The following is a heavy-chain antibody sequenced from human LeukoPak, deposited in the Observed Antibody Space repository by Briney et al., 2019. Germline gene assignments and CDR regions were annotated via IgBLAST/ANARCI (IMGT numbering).Heavy chain of an antibody. V-gene: IGHV3-66*01. D-gene: IGHD3-10*01. Sequence: GGSLRLSCAASGFTVSSNYMSWVRQAPGKGLEWVSVVYGGDTTFYADSVKGRFTISRDNSKNTLYLQMNSLRAEDTAVYYCARDAHTGSGTYWGGVDYYYGLDVWGQGTTVTVSS. CDR1: GFTVSSNY. CDR3: ARDAHTGSGTYWGGVDYYYGLDV. J-gene: IGHJ6*02. CDR2: VYGGDTT.